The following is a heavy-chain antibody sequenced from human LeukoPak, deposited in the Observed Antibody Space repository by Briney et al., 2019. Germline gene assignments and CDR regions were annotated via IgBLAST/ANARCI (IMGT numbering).Heavy chain of an antibody. CDR1: GFTFDDYA. CDR2: ISWNSGSI. Sequence: GGSLRLSCAASGFTFDDYAMHWDRQAPGKGLEWVSGISWNSGSIGYADSVKGRFTISRDNAKNSLYLQMNSLRAEDTALYYCAKDPEQWLVTAFDYWGQGTLVTVSS. J-gene: IGHJ4*02. D-gene: IGHD6-19*01. CDR3: AKDPEQWLVTAFDY. V-gene: IGHV3-9*01.